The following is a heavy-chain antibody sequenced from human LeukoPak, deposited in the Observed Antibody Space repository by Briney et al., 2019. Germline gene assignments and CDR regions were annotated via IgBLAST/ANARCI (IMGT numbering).Heavy chain of an antibody. Sequence: PGGSLRLSCAASGFTFSSYSMNWVRQAPGKGLEWVSSISSSSSYIYYADSVKGRFTISRDNAKNSLYLQMNSLRAEDTAVYYCARDKGDGVPAAMYGYWGQGTLVTVSS. V-gene: IGHV3-21*01. CDR1: GFTFSSYS. CDR3: ARDKGDGVPAAMYGY. D-gene: IGHD2-2*01. CDR2: ISSSSSYI. J-gene: IGHJ4*02.